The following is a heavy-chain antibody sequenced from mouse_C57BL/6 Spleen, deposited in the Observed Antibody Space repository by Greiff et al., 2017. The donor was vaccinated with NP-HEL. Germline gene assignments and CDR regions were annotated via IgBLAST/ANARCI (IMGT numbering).Heavy chain of an antibody. J-gene: IGHJ3*01. D-gene: IGHD2-5*01. CDR1: GYSITSGYY. V-gene: IGHV3-6*01. Sequence: EVKLVESGPGLVKPSQSLSLTCSVTGYSITSGYYWNWIRQFPGNKLEWMGYISYDGSNNYNPSLKNRISITRDTSKNQFFLKLNSVTTEDTATYYCARDRDSNYGTWFAYWGQGTLVTVSA. CDR2: ISYDGSN. CDR3: ARDRDSNYGTWFAY.